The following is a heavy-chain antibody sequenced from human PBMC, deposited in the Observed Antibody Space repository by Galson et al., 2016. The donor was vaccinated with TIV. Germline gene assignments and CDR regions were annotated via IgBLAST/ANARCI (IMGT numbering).Heavy chain of an antibody. CDR3: ARAMAAIDSY. V-gene: IGHV3-7*01. CDR2: INEYGSNK. Sequence: SLRLSCAASGSTLRKYWINWVRQAPGKGLEWVANINEYGSNKYYLESVKGRLTISRDDAENSVHLQMNGLRAEDTSKYYCARAMAAIDSYWAQGTLVTVSS. D-gene: IGHD5-24*01. J-gene: IGHJ4*02. CDR1: GSTLRKYW.